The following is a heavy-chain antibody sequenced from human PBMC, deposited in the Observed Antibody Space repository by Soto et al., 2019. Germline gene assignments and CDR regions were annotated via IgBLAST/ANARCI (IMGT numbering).Heavy chain of an antibody. V-gene: IGHV4-59*01. Sequence: SETLSLTCTVSGGSIRSYYWSWIRQPPGKGLEWIGYINYSGSTNYNPSLKSRVTISLDTSKNQFSLRLSSVTAADTAVFYCARGSGGMNSYYHMDVWGKGTTVTVSS. CDR3: ARGSGGMNSYYHMDV. D-gene: IGHD6-19*01. CDR2: INYSGST. J-gene: IGHJ6*03. CDR1: GGSIRSYY.